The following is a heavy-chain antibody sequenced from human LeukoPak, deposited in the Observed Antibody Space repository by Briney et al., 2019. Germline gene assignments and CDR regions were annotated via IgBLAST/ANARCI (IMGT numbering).Heavy chain of an antibody. D-gene: IGHD3-22*01. CDR3: AENYDSSGYTDY. CDR2: ISSDGTTK. Sequence: GGSLRLSCAASGFTFRNYAMSWVRQAPGKGLEWVAVISSDGTTKYHADSVKGRFTISRDNSKNTLYLQMNSLRAEDTAVYYCAENYDSSGYTDYWGQGTLVTVSS. J-gene: IGHJ4*02. V-gene: IGHV3-30-3*01. CDR1: GFTFRNYA.